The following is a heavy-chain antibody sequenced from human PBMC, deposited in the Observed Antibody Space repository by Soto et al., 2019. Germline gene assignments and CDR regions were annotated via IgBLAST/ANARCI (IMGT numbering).Heavy chain of an antibody. CDR2: IWYDGSNK. V-gene: IGHV3-33*01. CDR1: GFTFSSYG. CDR3: ARDGGLYSSSSSTALFDDY. D-gene: IGHD6-6*01. J-gene: IGHJ4*02. Sequence: GGSLRLSCAASGFTFSSYGMHWVRQAPGKGLEWVAVIWYDGSNKYYADSVKGRFTISRDNSKNTLYLQMNSLRAEDTAVYYCARDGGLYSSSSSTALFDDYWGQGTLVTVSS.